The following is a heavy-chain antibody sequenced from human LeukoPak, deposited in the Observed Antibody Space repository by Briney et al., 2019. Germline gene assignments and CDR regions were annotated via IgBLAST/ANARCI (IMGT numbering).Heavy chain of an antibody. Sequence: GGSLRLSCAASGFTFNDHYMSWIRQAPGKGLECVSYISSGGSTTYYTDSVKGRFTISRDNGKNALYLQMNSLRAEDTAVYYCAKYDSSGLSRNYFDYWGQGTLVTVSS. CDR1: GFTFNDHY. D-gene: IGHD3-22*01. CDR3: AKYDSSGLSRNYFDY. CDR2: ISSGGSTT. V-gene: IGHV3-11*04. J-gene: IGHJ4*02.